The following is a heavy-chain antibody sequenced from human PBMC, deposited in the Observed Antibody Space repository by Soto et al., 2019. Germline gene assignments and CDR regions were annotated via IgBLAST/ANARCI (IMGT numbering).Heavy chain of an antibody. CDR3: ARGLDLTNLDYD. D-gene: IGHD1-7*01. CDR1: GFTFSSYS. V-gene: IGHV3-21*01. CDR2: ISSSSSYI. Sequence: EVQLVEAGGVLVKPGGSLRLSCASSGFTFSSYSMNWVRQAPGKGLEWVSSISSSSSYIYYADSVKGRFTISRDNAKNSLYLQMNSLRAEYAAVYYCARGLDLTNLDYDWGQGTLVTVSS. J-gene: IGHJ4*02.